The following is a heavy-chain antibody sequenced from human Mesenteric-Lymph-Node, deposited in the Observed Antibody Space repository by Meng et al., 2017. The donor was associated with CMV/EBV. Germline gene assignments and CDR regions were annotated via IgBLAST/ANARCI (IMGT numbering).Heavy chain of an antibody. CDR1: GDSISSRAYY. CDR3: ARVVVAATIYYFDC. V-gene: IGHV4-39*07. CDR2: VYYDGST. Sequence: SETLSLTCTVSGDSISSRAYYWGWIRQPPGKGLEWIGSVYYDGSTYYNPSLMSRVTISVDTSKSQFSLKVSSVTAADTAVYYCARVVVAATIYYFDCWGQGTLVTVSS. D-gene: IGHD2-15*01. J-gene: IGHJ4*02.